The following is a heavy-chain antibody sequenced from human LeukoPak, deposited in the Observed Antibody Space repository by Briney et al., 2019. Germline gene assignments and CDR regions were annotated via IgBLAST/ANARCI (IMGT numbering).Heavy chain of an antibody. J-gene: IGHJ4*02. V-gene: IGHV3-21*01. Sequence: GGSLRLSCAASGFTFSSYSMNWVRQAPGKGLEWVSSISSSSSYIYYADSVKGRFTISRDNAKNSLYLQMNSLRAEDTAVYYCARESGSIVVVTASPECYFDYWGQGTLVTVSS. CDR2: ISSSSSYI. D-gene: IGHD2-21*02. CDR1: GFTFSSYS. CDR3: ARESGSIVVVTASPECYFDY.